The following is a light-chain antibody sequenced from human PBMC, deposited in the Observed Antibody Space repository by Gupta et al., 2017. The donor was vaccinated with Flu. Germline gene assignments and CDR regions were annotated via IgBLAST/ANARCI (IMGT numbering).Light chain of an antibody. Sequence: ATHSLPPVDGATLSCRTGQSIERSNSAWNRERRRRAPRLLIYTAIIMATDAPDRLSSGRSGSYFTLTSSRLTPNDFAVYLCWQDDIPPRTFGQGTKVDIK. CDR3: WQDDIPPRT. V-gene: IGKV3-20*01. CDR1: QSIERSN. CDR2: TAI. J-gene: IGKJ2*01.